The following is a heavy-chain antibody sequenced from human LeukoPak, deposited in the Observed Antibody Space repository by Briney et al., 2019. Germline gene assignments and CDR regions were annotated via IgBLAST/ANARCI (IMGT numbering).Heavy chain of an antibody. CDR1: GFTFSSYA. CDR2: ISGSGGST. CDR3: AREVRCSSTSCSPADYFDY. V-gene: IGHV3-23*01. J-gene: IGHJ4*02. Sequence: QPGGSLRLSCAASGFTFSSYAMSWVRQAPGKGLEWVSAISGSGGSTYYADSVKGRFTISRDNSKNTLYLQMNSLRAEDTAVYYCAREVRCSSTSCSPADYFDYWGQGTLVTVSS. D-gene: IGHD2-2*01.